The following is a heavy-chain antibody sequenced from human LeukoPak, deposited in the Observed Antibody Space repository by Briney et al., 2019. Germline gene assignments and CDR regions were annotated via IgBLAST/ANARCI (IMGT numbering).Heavy chain of an antibody. CDR2: ICWNSGSI. J-gene: IGHJ6*02. CDR3: AKDADYYGMDV. V-gene: IGHV3-9*01. Sequence: GGSLRLSCAASGFTFDDYAMHWVRQAPGKGLEWVSDICWNSGSIGYADSVKGRFTISRDNAKNSLYLQMNSLGAEDTALYYCAKDADYYGMDVWGQGTTVTVSS. CDR1: GFTFDDYA.